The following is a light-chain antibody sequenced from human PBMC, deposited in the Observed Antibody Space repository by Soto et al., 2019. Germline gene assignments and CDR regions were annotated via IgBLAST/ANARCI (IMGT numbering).Light chain of an antibody. Sequence: DIQMTQSPSSLSASVGDRVTITCRASQGISNYLAWYQQKPGKVPKLLIYAASTLQSGVPSRFSGSGSGTDFTLSISSRQPEDVATYSCQKYNSAPQTFGQGTKVEIK. V-gene: IGKV1-27*01. CDR2: AAS. J-gene: IGKJ1*01. CDR1: QGISNY. CDR3: QKYNSAPQT.